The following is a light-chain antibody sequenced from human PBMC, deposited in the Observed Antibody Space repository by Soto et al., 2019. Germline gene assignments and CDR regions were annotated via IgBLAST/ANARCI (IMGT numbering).Light chain of an antibody. V-gene: IGLV2-14*01. CDR3: SSYTSSSTNYV. Sequence: QSALTQPASVSGSPGQSITISCTGTSSDVGGYNYVSWYQQHPGKAPKLMIYDVSNRPSGVSNRFSGSKSGNTASLTISGLQVEDESDYYYSSYTSSSTNYVFGSGTKLTVL. CDR1: SSDVGGYNY. CDR2: DVS. J-gene: IGLJ1*01.